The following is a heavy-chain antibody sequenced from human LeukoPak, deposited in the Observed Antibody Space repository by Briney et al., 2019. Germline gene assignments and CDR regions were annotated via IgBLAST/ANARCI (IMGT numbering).Heavy chain of an antibody. J-gene: IGHJ5*02. CDR1: GFTFDDYA. CDR2: ISWNSGSI. CDR3: AKDGTAYSYRWFDP. Sequence: PGGSLRLSCAASGFTFDDYAMHWVRQAPGKGLEWVSGISWNSGSIGYADSVKGRFTISRDNAKNSLYLQMNSLRAEDTALYYCAKDGTAYSYRWFDPWGQGTLVTVSS. V-gene: IGHV3-9*01. D-gene: IGHD5-18*01.